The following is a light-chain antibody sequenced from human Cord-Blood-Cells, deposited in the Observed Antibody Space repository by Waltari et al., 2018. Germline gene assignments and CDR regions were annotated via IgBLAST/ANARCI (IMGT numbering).Light chain of an antibody. J-gene: IGKJ3*01. CDR3: QQYYSYPRG. Sequence: AIRMTQSPSPFSASTGDRVTITCRASQGISSYLAWYQQKPGKAPKLLIYAASTLQSGVPSRFSGSGSGTDFTLTISCLQSEDFATYYCQQYYSYPRGFGPGTKVDIK. CDR1: QGISSY. V-gene: IGKV1-8*01. CDR2: AAS.